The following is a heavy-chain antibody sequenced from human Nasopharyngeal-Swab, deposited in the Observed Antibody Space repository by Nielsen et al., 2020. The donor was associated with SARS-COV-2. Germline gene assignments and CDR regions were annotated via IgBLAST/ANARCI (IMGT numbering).Heavy chain of an antibody. CDR1: GGSISSGDYY. CDR3: AREVASANKNAFDI. J-gene: IGHJ3*02. V-gene: IGHV4-30-4*01. Sequence: SETLSLTCSVSGGSISSGDYYWSWIRQPPGKGLERIGYIYSSANTYYNPSLKSRVNMSVDMSKNQFSLKLSSVTAADTAVYYCAREVASANKNAFDIWGQGTMVTVSS. D-gene: IGHD2/OR15-2a*01. CDR2: IYSSANT.